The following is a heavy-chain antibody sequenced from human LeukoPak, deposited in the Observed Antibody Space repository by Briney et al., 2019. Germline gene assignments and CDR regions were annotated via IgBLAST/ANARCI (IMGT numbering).Heavy chain of an antibody. D-gene: IGHD3-10*01. CDR3: ARGPSMVRGVIDYYYYGMDV. CDR1: GYTFTGYY. Sequence: ASVKVSCKASGYTFTGYYMHWVRQAPGQGLEWMGWINPNSGGTNYAQKFQGWVTMTRDTSISTAYMELSRLRSDDTAVYYCARGPSMVRGVIDYYYYGMDVWGQGTTVTVSS. CDR2: INPNSGGT. V-gene: IGHV1-2*04. J-gene: IGHJ6*02.